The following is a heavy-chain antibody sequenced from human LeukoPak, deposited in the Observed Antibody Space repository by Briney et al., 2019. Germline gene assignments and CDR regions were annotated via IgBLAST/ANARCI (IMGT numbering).Heavy chain of an antibody. J-gene: IGHJ4*02. CDR1: GFTFISYG. D-gene: IGHD6-6*01. V-gene: IGHV3-30*03. CDR2: ISYDGSNE. Sequence: GGSLRLSCVASGFTFISYGMHWVRQAPGKGLEWVAVISYDGSNEYYADPVKGRFTISRDNSRNTLYLQMNSLRAEDTAVYYCARGPSIAARQYYFDYWGQGTLVTVSS. CDR3: ARGPSIAARQYYFDY.